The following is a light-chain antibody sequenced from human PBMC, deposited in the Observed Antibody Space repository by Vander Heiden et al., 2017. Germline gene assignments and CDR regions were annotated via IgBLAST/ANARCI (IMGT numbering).Light chain of an antibody. Sequence: QSVLTQPPSVSGAPGQRVTISCTGNTSNIGAGFDVHWYQQLPGTAPKLLFYGNTNRPSGVPDRFSGSKSATSASLAITGLQAEDEADYYCQSYDSSLSEWVFGGGTKLTVL. J-gene: IGLJ3*02. V-gene: IGLV1-40*01. CDR3: QSYDSSLSEWV. CDR1: TSNIGAGFD. CDR2: GNT.